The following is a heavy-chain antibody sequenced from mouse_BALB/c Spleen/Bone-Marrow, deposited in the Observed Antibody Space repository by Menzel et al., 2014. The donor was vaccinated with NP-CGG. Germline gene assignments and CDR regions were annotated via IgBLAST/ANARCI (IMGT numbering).Heavy chain of an antibody. J-gene: IGHJ1*01. Sequence: VQLNESGGGLVQPGGSRKLSCAASGFTFSSFGMHWVRQAPEKGLEWVASISSGSTAICYADTVKGRFTISRDNPKNTLFLQMTSLRTEDTAMYYCARGGNWDDYDVWGAGTTVTVSS. V-gene: IGHV5-17*02. CDR3: ARGGNWDDYDV. CDR2: ISSGSTAI. CDR1: GFTFSSFG. D-gene: IGHD4-1*01.